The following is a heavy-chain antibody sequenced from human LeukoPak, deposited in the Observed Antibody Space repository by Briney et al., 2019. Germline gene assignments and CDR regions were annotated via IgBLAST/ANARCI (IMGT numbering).Heavy chain of an antibody. J-gene: IGHJ4*02. V-gene: IGHV3-15*04. CDR3: TTDPYSIPGYFDY. CDR1: GFTFGGTW. CDR2: IESHVDGGAR. Sequence: GGSLRLSCAASGFTFGGTWMTWVRQAPGKGLEWVGRIESHVDGGARDYAAPVKGRFTISRDDSKNTLYLQMNSLKTEDTAVYYCTTDPYSIPGYFDYWGQGTLVTVSS. D-gene: IGHD6-13*01.